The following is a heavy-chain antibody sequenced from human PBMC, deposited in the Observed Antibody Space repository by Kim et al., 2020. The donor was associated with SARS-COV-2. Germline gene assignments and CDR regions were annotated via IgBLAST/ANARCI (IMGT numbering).Heavy chain of an antibody. CDR3: AIGSPGRIAAAGTQTDT. D-gene: IGHD6-13*01. CDR2: IIPILGIA. CDR1: GGTFSSYA. Sequence: SVKVSCKASGGTFSSYAISWVRQAPGQGLEWMGRIIPILGIANYAQKFQGRVTITADKSTSTAYMELSSLRSEDTAVYYCAIGSPGRIAAAGTQTDTWGQGTLVTVSS. V-gene: IGHV1-69*04. J-gene: IGHJ4*02.